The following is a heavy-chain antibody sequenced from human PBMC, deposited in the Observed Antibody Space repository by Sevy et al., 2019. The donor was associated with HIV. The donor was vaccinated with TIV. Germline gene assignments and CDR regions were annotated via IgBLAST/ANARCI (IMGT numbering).Heavy chain of an antibody. CDR2: FDPEDGET. D-gene: IGHD2-2*01. V-gene: IGHV1-24*01. Sequence: ASVKVSCKVSGYTLTELSMHWVRQAPGKGLEWMGGFDPEDGETIYAQKFQGRVTMTEDTSTDTAYMELSSLRSEDTAVYYCATDRDSSSTSCYPGGMDVWGQGTTVTVSS. CDR1: GYTLTELS. CDR3: ATDRDSSSTSCYPGGMDV. J-gene: IGHJ6*02.